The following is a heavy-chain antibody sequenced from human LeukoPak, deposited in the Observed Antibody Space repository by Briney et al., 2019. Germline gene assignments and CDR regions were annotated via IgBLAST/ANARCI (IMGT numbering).Heavy chain of an antibody. CDR1: GFXFSSYW. V-gene: IGHV3-74*01. J-gene: IGHJ6*02. CDR3: TRESVGMGV. CDR2: INGDGSST. Sequence: PGGSLRLSCTASGFXFSSYWIHWVRQAPGEGPVWVSGINGDGSSTRFADSVKGRFSISRDNAKNTLYLQMNSLRGEDTAVYYCTRESVGMGVWGPGATVTVSS.